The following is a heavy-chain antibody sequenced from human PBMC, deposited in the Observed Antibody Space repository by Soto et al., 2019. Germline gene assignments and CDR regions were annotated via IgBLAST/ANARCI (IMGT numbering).Heavy chain of an antibody. CDR2: IYSGGST. J-gene: IGHJ3*02. V-gene: IGHV3-66*01. CDR1: GFTVSSNY. D-gene: IGHD5-12*01. CDR3: APLDSGYDFGAFDI. Sequence: EVQLVESGGGLVQPGGSLRLSCAASGFTVSSNYMSWVRQAPGKGLEWVSVIYSGGSTYYADSVKGRFTISRDNSKNTLYLQMNSLRAEDTAVYYCAPLDSGYDFGAFDIWGQGTMVTVSS.